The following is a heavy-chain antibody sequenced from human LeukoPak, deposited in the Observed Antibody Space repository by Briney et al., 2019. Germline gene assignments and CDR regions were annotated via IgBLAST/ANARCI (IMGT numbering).Heavy chain of an antibody. J-gene: IGHJ4*02. CDR1: GFTFSSYA. Sequence: GGSLRLSCAASGFTFSSYAMTWVRQAPGKGLEWVSTISGSGFGTYYADSVKGRFTISRDNSKNTLYLQMNSLRAEGTAVYYCASGADILTGYWTPFDYWGQGTLVTVSS. CDR3: ASGADILTGYWTPFDY. CDR2: ISGSGFGT. D-gene: IGHD3-9*01. V-gene: IGHV3-23*01.